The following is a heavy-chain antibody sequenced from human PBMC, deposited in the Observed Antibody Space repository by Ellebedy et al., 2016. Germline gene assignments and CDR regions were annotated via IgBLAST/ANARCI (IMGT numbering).Heavy chain of an antibody. D-gene: IGHD4-23*01. J-gene: IGHJ4*02. CDR3: ARDLYGGNSGGDLDY. Sequence: GGSLRLSXAASGFTFSTYAMHWVRQAPGKGLEWVAIVSYDGSHKYYADSVKGRFTISRDNSKNTLYLQMNSLRADDTAVYYCARDLYGGNSGGDLDYWGQGTLVTVSS. CDR2: VSYDGSHK. V-gene: IGHV3-30-3*01. CDR1: GFTFSTYA.